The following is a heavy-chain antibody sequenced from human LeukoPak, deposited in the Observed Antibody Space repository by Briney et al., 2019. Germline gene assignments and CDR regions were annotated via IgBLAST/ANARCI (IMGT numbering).Heavy chain of an antibody. J-gene: IGHJ6*03. V-gene: IGHV1-18*01. CDR3: ARGGAIQYYYYYYMDV. CDR2: ISAYNGNT. CDR1: GYTFTSYG. Sequence: ASVKVSCKASGYTFTSYGISWVRQATGQGLEWMGWISAYNGNTNYAQKLQGRVTMTTDTSASTAYMELRSLRSDDTAVYYCARGGAIQYYYYYYMDVWGKGTTVTVSS. D-gene: IGHD5-18*01.